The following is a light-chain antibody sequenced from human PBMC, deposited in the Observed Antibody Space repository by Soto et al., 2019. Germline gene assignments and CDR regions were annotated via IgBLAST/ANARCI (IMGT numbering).Light chain of an antibody. CDR3: LQDYNRPYT. V-gene: IGKV1-6*01. CDR1: QGIGND. CDR2: AAS. Sequence: AIQKTQSPSSLSASVGDRVIITCRSSQGIGNDLGWYQQKPGKAPKLLIYAASRLESGVPSRFSGSGSGTDFTLTISSLQPEDFATYYCLQDYNRPYTFGQGSRLEIK. J-gene: IGKJ2*01.